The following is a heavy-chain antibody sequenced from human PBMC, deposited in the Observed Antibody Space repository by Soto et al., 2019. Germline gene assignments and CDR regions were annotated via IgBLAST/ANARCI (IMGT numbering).Heavy chain of an antibody. CDR2: INPYNANV. CDR1: GYTFTNHG. D-gene: IGHD3-16*01. V-gene: IGHV1-18*04. J-gene: IGHJ3*02. CDR3: ARDRVAGIWGDAFAI. Sequence: QVQLVQSGAEVKKPGASVKVSCKTSGYTFTNHGINWVRQAPGQGLEWMGWINPYNANVNDAQKRQGRVTMTTDTSTSTAYMDLRSLTSDDTAVYYCARDRVAGIWGDAFAIWGQGTMVTVSS.